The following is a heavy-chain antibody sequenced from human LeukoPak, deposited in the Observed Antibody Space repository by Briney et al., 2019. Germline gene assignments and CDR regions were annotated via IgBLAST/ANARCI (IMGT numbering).Heavy chain of an antibody. V-gene: IGHV4-34*01. CDR3: ARMATFYDY. D-gene: IGHD5-24*01. J-gene: IGHJ4*02. CDR2: INHSGST. CDR1: GGSFSGYY. Sequence: SETLSLTCAVYGGSFSGYYWSWIRQPPGKGLEWIGEINHSGSTNYNPSLKSRVTISVDTSKNQFSLKLSSVAAADTAVYYCARMATFYDYWGQGTLVTVSS.